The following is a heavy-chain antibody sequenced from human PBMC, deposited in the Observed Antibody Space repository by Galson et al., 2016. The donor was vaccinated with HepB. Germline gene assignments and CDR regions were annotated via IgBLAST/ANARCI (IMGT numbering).Heavy chain of an antibody. CDR3: ASDRSVRSDLYYYLDY. Sequence: SLRLSCAASGLTFSRSAMNWVRQAPGKGLEWISYISSSSAYIHYADSVKGRFTISRDNAKNSVFLQMSSLRAEDTAVYFCASDRSVRSDLYYYLDYWGQGTQVTVSS. CDR2: ISSSSAYI. CDR1: GLTFSRSA. V-gene: IGHV3-21*05. D-gene: IGHD3-16*01. J-gene: IGHJ4*02.